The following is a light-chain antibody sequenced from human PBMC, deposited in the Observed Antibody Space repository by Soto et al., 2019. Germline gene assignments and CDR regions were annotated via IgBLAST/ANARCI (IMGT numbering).Light chain of an antibody. CDR1: QSVSNNY. CDR3: QQYGSSGT. CDR2: GAS. V-gene: IGKV3-20*01. J-gene: IGKJ1*01. Sequence: EIVLTQSPGTLSLSPGERATLSCRASQSVSNNYLAWYQQKPGQAPWLLIDGASNRPTGIPDRFSGSGSGTDFTLTISRLEPEDFAVYYCQQYGSSGTCGQGTKVEIK.